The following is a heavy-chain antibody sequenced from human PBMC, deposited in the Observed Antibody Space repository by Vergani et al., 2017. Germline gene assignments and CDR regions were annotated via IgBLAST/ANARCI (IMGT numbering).Heavy chain of an antibody. Sequence: QVQLVQSGAEVKKPGASVKVSCKASGYTFTSYYMHWVRQAPGQGLEWMGIINPSGGSTSYAQKFQGRVTITADESTSTAYMELSSLRSEDTAVYYCARPYSGYEGYYFDYWGQGTLVTVSS. CDR1: GYTFTSYY. J-gene: IGHJ4*02. D-gene: IGHD5-12*01. CDR3: ARPYSGYEGYYFDY. V-gene: IGHV1-46*01. CDR2: INPSGGST.